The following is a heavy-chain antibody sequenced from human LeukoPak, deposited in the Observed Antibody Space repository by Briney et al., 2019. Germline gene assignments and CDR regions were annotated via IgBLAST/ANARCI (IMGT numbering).Heavy chain of an antibody. D-gene: IGHD6-13*01. CDR3: AKDLKQQLVFPYFDY. J-gene: IGHJ4*02. CDR1: GFTFSDYY. CDR2: ISGSGGST. Sequence: GGSLRLSCAASGFTFSDYYMSWIRQAPGKGLEWVSAISGSGGSTYYADSVKGRFTISRDNSKNTLYLQMNSLRAEDTAVYYCAKDLKQQLVFPYFDYWGQGTLVTVSS. V-gene: IGHV3-23*01.